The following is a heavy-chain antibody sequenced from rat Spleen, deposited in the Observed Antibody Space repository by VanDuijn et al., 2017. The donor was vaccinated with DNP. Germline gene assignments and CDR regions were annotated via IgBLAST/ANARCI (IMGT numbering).Heavy chain of an antibody. Sequence: EVQLVESGGGLVQPGRSLKLSCAASGFTFSNYYMAWVRQAPKKGLEWVATISASGGSTSYRDSVKGRFTISRDNAKSILYLQMDSLRSEDTATYYCARGSTSIYWYFDFWGPGTMVTVSS. CDR2: ISASGGST. V-gene: IGHV5-25*01. CDR3: ARGSTSIYWYFDF. D-gene: IGHD3-1*01. CDR1: GFTFSNYY. J-gene: IGHJ1*01.